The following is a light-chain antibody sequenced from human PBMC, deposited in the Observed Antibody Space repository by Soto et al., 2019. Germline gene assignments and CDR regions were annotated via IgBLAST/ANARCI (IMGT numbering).Light chain of an antibody. Sequence: DIQMTQSPSTLSGSVGDRVTITCRASQTISSWLAWYQQKPGKAPKLLIYKASTLKSGVPSRFSGSGSGTEFTLTISSLQPDDFGTYYCQHYDNYLFGQGTRLEIK. V-gene: IGKV1-5*03. CDR2: KAS. J-gene: IGKJ5*01. CDR3: QHYDNYL. CDR1: QTISSW.